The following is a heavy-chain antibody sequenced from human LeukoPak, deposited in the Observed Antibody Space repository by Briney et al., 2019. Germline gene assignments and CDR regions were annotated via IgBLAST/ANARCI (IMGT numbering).Heavy chain of an antibody. CDR3: ARELGATVVNYGMDV. V-gene: IGHV4-59*01. CDR2: IHYSGST. Sequence: SETLSLTCTVSGRSISNYYWSWIRQPPGKGLEWIGYIHYSGSTNYNPSLKSRVTMSVDTSKNQLSLKLTSMTAADTAVYYCARELGATVVNYGMDVWGQGTTVTVSS. D-gene: IGHD4-23*01. CDR1: GRSISNYY. J-gene: IGHJ6*02.